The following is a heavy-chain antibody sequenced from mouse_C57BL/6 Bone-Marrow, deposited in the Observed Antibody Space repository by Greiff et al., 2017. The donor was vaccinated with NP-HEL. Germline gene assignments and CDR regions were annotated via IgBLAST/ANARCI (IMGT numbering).Heavy chain of an antibody. J-gene: IGHJ4*01. V-gene: IGHV1-54*01. CDR2: INPGSGGT. CDR3: ARDGFAWGAMDY. Sequence: QVQLQQSGAELVRPGTSVKVSCKASGYAFTNYLIEWVKQRPGQGLEWIGVINPGSGGTNYNEKFKGKATLTADKSSSTAYMQLSSLTSEDSAVYFCARDGFAWGAMDYWGQGTSVTVSS. CDR1: GYAFTNYL. D-gene: IGHD4-1*01.